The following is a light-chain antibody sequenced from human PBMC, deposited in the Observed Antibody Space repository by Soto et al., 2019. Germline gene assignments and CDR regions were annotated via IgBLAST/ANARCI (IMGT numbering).Light chain of an antibody. J-gene: IGKJ5*01. V-gene: IGKV1-39*01. CDR3: QQSYSTIT. CDR2: AAS. Sequence: DIQMTQSPSSLSASVGDRVTITCRASQSISSYLNWYQQKPGKAPKLLIYAASSLQSGVPSRFSGSGSGTDFILTISSLQPEDFATYYCQQSYSTITFGQGTRLESK. CDR1: QSISSY.